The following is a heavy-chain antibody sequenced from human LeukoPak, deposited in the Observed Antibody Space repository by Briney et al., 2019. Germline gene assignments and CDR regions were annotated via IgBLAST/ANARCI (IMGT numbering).Heavy chain of an antibody. J-gene: IGHJ3*02. Sequence: GGSLRLSCAASGFTFSSYSMNWVRQAPGKGLEWVSSISSSSSYIYYADSVKGRFTISRDNAKNSLYLQMNSLRAGDTAVYYCARDAAAAPGAFDIWGQGTMVTVSS. CDR1: GFTFSSYS. CDR2: ISSSSSYI. V-gene: IGHV3-21*01. CDR3: ARDAAAAPGAFDI. D-gene: IGHD6-13*01.